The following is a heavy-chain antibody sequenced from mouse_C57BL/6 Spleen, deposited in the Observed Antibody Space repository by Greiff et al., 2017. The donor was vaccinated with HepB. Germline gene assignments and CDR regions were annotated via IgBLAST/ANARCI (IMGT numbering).Heavy chain of an antibody. Sequence: EVQLQQSGPGLVKPSQSLSLTCSVTGYSITSGYYWNWIRQFPGNKLEWMGYISYDGSNNYNPSLKNRISITRDTSKNQLFLKLNSVTTEDTATYYCARDSLLTPFAYWGQGTLVTVSA. J-gene: IGHJ3*01. D-gene: IGHD2-10*01. V-gene: IGHV3-6*01. CDR2: ISYDGSN. CDR1: GYSITSGYY. CDR3: ARDSLLTPFAY.